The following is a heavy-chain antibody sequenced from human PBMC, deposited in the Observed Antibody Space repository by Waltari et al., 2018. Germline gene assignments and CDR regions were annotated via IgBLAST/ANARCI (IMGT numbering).Heavy chain of an antibody. CDR1: GFTFSTYS. Sequence: EVQLVESGGGLVRPGGSLRLSCAASGFTFSTYSMNWVRKAPGKGLEWVSSISTSSDYIYYADSVKGRFTISRDNAKNSLYLQMNSLRAEDTAVYYCARDSSDFDYWGQGTLVTVSS. D-gene: IGHD6-19*01. V-gene: IGHV3-21*01. J-gene: IGHJ4*02. CDR3: ARDSSDFDY. CDR2: ISTSSDYI.